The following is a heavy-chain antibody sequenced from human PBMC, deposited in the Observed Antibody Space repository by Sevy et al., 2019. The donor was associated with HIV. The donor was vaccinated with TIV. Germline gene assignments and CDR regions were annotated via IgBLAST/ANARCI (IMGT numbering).Heavy chain of an antibody. D-gene: IGHD2-2*01. CDR3: TTVDLDHCTSTSCYPTLYFYYGMDV. J-gene: IGHJ6*02. CDR1: GFPFSNAW. V-gene: IGHV3-15*01. CDR2: IKSKSDGGTT. Sequence: GGSLRLSCAASGFPFSNAWMIWVRQAPGKGLEWVGRIKSKSDGGTTDYAATVKGRFSISGDDSKNTAYLQMSSLQTEATAVYYCTTVDLDHCTSTSCYPTLYFYYGMDVWGQGTTVTVSS.